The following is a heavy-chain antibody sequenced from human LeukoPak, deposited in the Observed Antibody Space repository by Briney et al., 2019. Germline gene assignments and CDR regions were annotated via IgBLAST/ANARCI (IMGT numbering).Heavy chain of an antibody. D-gene: IGHD2-2*01. CDR3: ASPTGNLGYCSSTSCYESAFDI. J-gene: IGHJ3*02. V-gene: IGHV3-30*04. Sequence: PGGSLRLSCAASGFTFSSYAMHWVRQAPGKGLEWVAVISYDGSNKYYADSVKGRFTISRDNSKNTLYLQMNSLRAEGTAVYYCASPTGNLGYCSSTSCYESAFDIWGQGTMVTVSS. CDR2: ISYDGSNK. CDR1: GFTFSSYA.